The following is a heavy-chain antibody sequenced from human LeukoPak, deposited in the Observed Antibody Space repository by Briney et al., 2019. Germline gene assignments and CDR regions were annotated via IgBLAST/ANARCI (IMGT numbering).Heavy chain of an antibody. J-gene: IGHJ3*02. CDR3: ARAGVVPAAINRAFDI. CDR1: GGSIYSGDYY. V-gene: IGHV4-30-4*08. Sequence: PSQTLSLTYIVSGGSIYSGDYYWSWIRQPPGKGLEWIGYIYFNGDTYYSPSLKSRVSISVDTSKDQFSLKLSSVTAADTAVYYCARAGVVPAAINRAFDIWGQGSVVTVS. CDR2: IYFNGDT. D-gene: IGHD2-2*02.